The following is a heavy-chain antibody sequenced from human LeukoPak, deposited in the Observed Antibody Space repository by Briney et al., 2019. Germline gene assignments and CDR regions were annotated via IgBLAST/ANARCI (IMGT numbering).Heavy chain of an antibody. Sequence: GGSLRLSCAASGFTFSSYAMSWVRQAPGKGLEWVSAISGSGGSTYYADSVKGRFTISRDNSKNTLYLQMNSLRAEDTAVYYCAKRYYGSGSGFGSHYFDYWGQGTLVTVSS. J-gene: IGHJ4*02. CDR2: ISGSGGST. V-gene: IGHV3-23*01. CDR1: GFTFSSYA. D-gene: IGHD3-10*01. CDR3: AKRYYGSGSGFGSHYFDY.